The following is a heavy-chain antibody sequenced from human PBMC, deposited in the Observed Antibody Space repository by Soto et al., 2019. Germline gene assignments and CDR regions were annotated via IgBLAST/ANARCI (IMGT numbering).Heavy chain of an antibody. CDR1: GFTFSNYW. J-gene: IGHJ3*01. Sequence: EVQLVESGGGLVQPGGSLRLSCAASGFTFSNYWMHWVRQVPGKGLVWVARIKGDRSSTNYADSVKGRFTISRDNAQNTLFVQINRLTANDTAVYSCARGTPGHYACDVWGQGTMVTVSS. CDR2: IKGDRSST. D-gene: IGHD1-1*01. V-gene: IGHV3-74*01. CDR3: ARGTPGHYACDV.